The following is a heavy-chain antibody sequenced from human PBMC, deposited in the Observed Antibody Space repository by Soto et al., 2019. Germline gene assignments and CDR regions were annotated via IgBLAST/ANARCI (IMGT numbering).Heavy chain of an antibody. D-gene: IGHD4-17*01. CDR2: IFHSGST. V-gene: IGHV4-39*01. Sequence: QLQLQESGPGLVKPSETLSLTCTVSGGSISRSPYYWGWIRQPPGKGLEWIGSIFHSGSTYYNPSLKGRVTISVDTSNNKFSLKLSSVTAADTAVYYCTRLNDYVEFFQHWGQGTLVTVSS. CDR3: TRLNDYVEFFQH. J-gene: IGHJ1*01. CDR1: GGSISRSPYY.